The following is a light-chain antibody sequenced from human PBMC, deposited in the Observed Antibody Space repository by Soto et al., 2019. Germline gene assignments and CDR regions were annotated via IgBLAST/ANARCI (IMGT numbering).Light chain of an antibody. V-gene: IGLV1-44*01. CDR2: SHN. Sequence: QSVLTQPPSASGTPGQRVTVSCSGSSANIGSNPVNWYQQLPGTAPRLLIDSHNQRPSGVPDRISGSRSGTSASLAISGLQSEDEADYYCAAWDDSLRGRVFGTGTKLTVL. CDR1: SANIGSNP. J-gene: IGLJ1*01. CDR3: AAWDDSLRGRV.